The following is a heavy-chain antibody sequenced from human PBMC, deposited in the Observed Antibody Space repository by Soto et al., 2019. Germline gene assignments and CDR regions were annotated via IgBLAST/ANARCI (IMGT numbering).Heavy chain of an antibody. J-gene: IGHJ6*02. CDR3: ARGNPFNYAGFDV. Sequence: ASVKVSCTASGYTFSDFDINWLRQAAGQGPEWMGWMNAKSGDTFSAQRLQGKFNMTWDTSLSTAYMEVGSLTSDDAAIYYCARGNPFNYAGFDVWGQGTTVTVYS. CDR2: MNAKSGDT. CDR1: GYTFSDFD. D-gene: IGHD3-16*01. V-gene: IGHV1-8*01.